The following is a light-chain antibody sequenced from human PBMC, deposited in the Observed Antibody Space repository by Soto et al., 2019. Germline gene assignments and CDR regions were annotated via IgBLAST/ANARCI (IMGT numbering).Light chain of an antibody. CDR2: EVT. J-gene: IGLJ1*01. V-gene: IGLV2-14*01. CDR1: SCDIFSYNR. Sequence: QSVLTQPASVSGSPGQSITISCTVTSCDIFSYNRVSWYQQHPGKAPKLIIYEVTDRPSGVSNRFSGSKSGNTASLTISGLQAEDEAEYYCSSYTNINTRACVFGTGTKVTVL. CDR3: SSYTNINTRACV.